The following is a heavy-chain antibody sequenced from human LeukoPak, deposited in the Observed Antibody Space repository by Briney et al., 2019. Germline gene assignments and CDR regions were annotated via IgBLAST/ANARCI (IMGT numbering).Heavy chain of an antibody. D-gene: IGHD2-15*01. J-gene: IGHJ4*02. V-gene: IGHV3-7*01. CDR2: IKQDGSEQ. CDR1: GFTFSNYW. CDR3: ATDSPYDY. Sequence: GGSLRLSCVASGFTFSNYWMSWVRQAPGKGLEWVANIKQDGSEQYYVDSVKGRFTVSRDNAKDSLHLQMNSLRAEDTAVYYCATDSPYDYWGQGTLVTVSS.